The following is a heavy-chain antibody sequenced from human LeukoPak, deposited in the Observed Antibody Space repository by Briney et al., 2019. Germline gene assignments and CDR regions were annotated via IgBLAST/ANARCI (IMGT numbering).Heavy chain of an antibody. Sequence: GGSLRLSCAASGFTSRNNFTNVWMSWVRQASGKVVDWVGRIKGKTAGGATGYAAPVRGRFTISRDNAKNTLYLQMNSLRAEDTAVYYCARDRGPAVMDYWGQGTLVTVSS. V-gene: IGHV3-15*05. J-gene: IGHJ4*02. CDR3: ARDRGPAVMDY. CDR2: IKGKTAGGAT. CDR1: GFTSRNNFTNVW. D-gene: IGHD2-2*03.